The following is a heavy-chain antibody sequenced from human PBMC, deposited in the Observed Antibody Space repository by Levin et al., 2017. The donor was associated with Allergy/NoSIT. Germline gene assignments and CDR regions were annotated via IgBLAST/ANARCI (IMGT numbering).Heavy chain of an antibody. Sequence: SETLSLTCTVSGGSISSYYWSWIRQPPGKGLEWIGYIYYSGSTNYNPSLKSRVTISVDTSKNQFSLKLSSVTAADTAVYYCARSDYGDSTYYYYGMDVWGQGTTVTVSS. J-gene: IGHJ6*02. CDR2: IYYSGST. CDR3: ARSDYGDSTYYYYGMDV. CDR1: GGSISSYY. D-gene: IGHD4-17*01. V-gene: IGHV4-59*01.